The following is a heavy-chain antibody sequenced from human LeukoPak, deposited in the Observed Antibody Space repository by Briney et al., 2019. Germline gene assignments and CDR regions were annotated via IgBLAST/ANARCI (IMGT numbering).Heavy chain of an antibody. CDR2: ISAYNGNT. V-gene: IGHV1-18*01. CDR3: ARVGATVDWFDP. CDR1: GYTFTSYG. Sequence: ASVKVSCKASGYTFTSYGISWVRQAPGRGLEGMGWISAYNGNTNYAQKLQGRVTMTTDTSTSTAYMELRSLRSDDTAVYYCARVGATVDWFDPWGQGTLVTVSS. D-gene: IGHD4-23*01. J-gene: IGHJ5*02.